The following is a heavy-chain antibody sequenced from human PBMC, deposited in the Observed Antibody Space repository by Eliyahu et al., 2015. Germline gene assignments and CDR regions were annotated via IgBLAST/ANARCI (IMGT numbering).Heavy chain of an antibody. V-gene: IGHV4-39*01. CDR1: GXPIXSSNYX. J-gene: IGHJ4*02. CDR2: IYYSGNT. Sequence: QLQLQESGPGLVKPSETLSLTCTXXGXPIXSSNYXWGWIRQPPGKGLEWIGSIYYSGNTXYNPSLKSRVTISVDTSKNQFSLQLSSVTAADTAVYYCARHPTVTSFTLGYWGQGTLVTVSS. D-gene: IGHD4-17*01. CDR3: ARHPTVTSFTLGY.